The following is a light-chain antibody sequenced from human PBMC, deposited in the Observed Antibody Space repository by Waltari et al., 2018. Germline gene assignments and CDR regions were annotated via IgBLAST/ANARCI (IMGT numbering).Light chain of an antibody. CDR1: QSVLSSSNNKNY. V-gene: IGKV4-1*01. CDR3: QQYYTTPH. J-gene: IGKJ4*01. CDR2: WAS. Sequence: DIVMTQSPDSLAVSLGERAPINCKSSQSVLSSSNNKNYLAWYQQKPGQPPKLLIYWASTRESGVPDRFSGSGSGTDFTLTISSLQAEDVAVYYCQQYYTTPHFGGGTKVEIK.